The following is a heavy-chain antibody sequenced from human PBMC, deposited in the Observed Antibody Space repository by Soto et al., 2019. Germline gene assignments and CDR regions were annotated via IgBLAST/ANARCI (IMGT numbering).Heavy chain of an antibody. D-gene: IGHD6-13*01. V-gene: IGHV1-3*01. Sequence: VKVSCKASGYTFTSYAMHWVRQAPGQRLEWMGWINAGNGNTKYSQKFQGRVTITRDTSASTAYMELSSLRSEDTAVYYCARDLGPSMIQQLPANYYYYGMDVWGQGTTVTVSS. CDR3: ARDLGPSMIQQLPANYYYYGMDV. CDR2: INAGNGNT. J-gene: IGHJ6*02. CDR1: GYTFTSYA.